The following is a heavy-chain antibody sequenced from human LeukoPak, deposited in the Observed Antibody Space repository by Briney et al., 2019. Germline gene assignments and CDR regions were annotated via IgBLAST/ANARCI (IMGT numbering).Heavy chain of an antibody. Sequence: SETLSLTCTVSGGSISSYYWGWIRQPPGKGLEWIGSIYYSGSTYYNPSPKSRVTISVDTSKNQFSLKLSSVTAADTAVYYCARDPRGSGSPYMDVWGKGTTVTVSS. CDR2: IYYSGST. CDR1: GGSISSYY. V-gene: IGHV4-39*02. D-gene: IGHD3-10*01. CDR3: ARDPRGSGSPYMDV. J-gene: IGHJ6*03.